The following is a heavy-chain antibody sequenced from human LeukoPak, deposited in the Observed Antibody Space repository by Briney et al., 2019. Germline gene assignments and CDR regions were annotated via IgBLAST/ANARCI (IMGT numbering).Heavy chain of an antibody. Sequence: PSETLSLTCTVSGGSISSSSYYWGWIRQPAGKGLEWIGSIYYSGSTYYNPSLKSRVTISVDTSKNQFSLKLSSVTAADTAVYYCARALQDIVVVVAAMEYFDYWGQGTLVTVSS. CDR2: IYYSGST. J-gene: IGHJ4*02. V-gene: IGHV4-39*01. D-gene: IGHD2-15*01. CDR3: ARALQDIVVVVAAMEYFDY. CDR1: GGSISSSSYY.